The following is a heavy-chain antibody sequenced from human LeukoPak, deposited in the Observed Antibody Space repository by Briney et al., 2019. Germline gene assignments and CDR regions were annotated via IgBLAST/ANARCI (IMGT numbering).Heavy chain of an antibody. Sequence: GASVKVSCKASGYTFTSYGISWVRQAPGQGLEWMGWISAYNGNTNYAQKLQGRVTMTTDTSTSTAYMELRSLRSDDTAVHYCARDQITMVRGAVFDYWGQGTLVTVSS. J-gene: IGHJ4*02. D-gene: IGHD3-10*01. V-gene: IGHV1-18*01. CDR3: ARDQITMVRGAVFDY. CDR1: GYTFTSYG. CDR2: ISAYNGNT.